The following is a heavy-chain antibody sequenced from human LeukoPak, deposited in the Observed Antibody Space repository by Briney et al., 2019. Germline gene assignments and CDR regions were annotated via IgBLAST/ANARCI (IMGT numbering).Heavy chain of an antibody. CDR2: IYSSGST. J-gene: IGHJ3*02. CDR3: ARGPTRAIGFDI. V-gene: IGHV4-4*07. CDR1: SGSIDNYY. Sequence: SETLSLTCTISSGSIDNYYWSWVRQPAGKGLEWIGRIYSSGSTNYNPSLKSRVALSVDTSKNQFSLKLSSVTAADTAVYYCARGPTRAIGFDIWGQGTTVTVS.